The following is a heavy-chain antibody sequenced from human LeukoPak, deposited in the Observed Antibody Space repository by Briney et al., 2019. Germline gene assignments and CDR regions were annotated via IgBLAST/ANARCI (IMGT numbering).Heavy chain of an antibody. V-gene: IGHV3-30*02. CDR1: RFTFSSYG. J-gene: IGHJ4*02. CDR2: IRHDGSYQ. Sequence: GGSLRLSCAASRFTFSSYGLRWVRQTPGKGLEWVAFIRHDGSYQQYADSVKGRFTVSRDNSKDTVYLAMQRLRTDDTAVYYCAKNRDSSDYPRDFDYWGQGTLVTVSS. CDR3: AKNRDSSDYPRDFDY. D-gene: IGHD6-19*01.